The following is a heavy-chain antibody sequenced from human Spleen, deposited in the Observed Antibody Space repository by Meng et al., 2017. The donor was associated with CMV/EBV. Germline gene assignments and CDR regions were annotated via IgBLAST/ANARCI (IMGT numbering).Heavy chain of an antibody. V-gene: IGHV3-15*01. Sequence: GGSLRLSCKASGYSYINYWIVWVRQVPERGLEWIGRIKSNSGGGTAVYGAPVQGRFIISRDDLQSTLYLQMNSLKIDDTAVYYCAKADYSNYFYWFDPWGQGTLVTVSS. CDR3: AKADYSNYFYWFDP. J-gene: IGHJ5*02. D-gene: IGHD4-11*01. CDR1: GYSYINYW. CDR2: IKSNSGGGTA.